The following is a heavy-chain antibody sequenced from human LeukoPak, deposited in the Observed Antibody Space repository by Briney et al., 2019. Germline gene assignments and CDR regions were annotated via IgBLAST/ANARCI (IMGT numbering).Heavy chain of an antibody. J-gene: IGHJ4*02. D-gene: IGHD5-18*01. V-gene: IGHV1-18*01. Sequence: ASVKVSCKASGYTFTSYGISWVRQAPGQGLEWMGWISAYNGNTNYAQKLQGRVTMTTDTSTSTAYMELRSLRSDDTAVYYCARTWIQLKAPPDFDYWGQGTLVTVSS. CDR1: GYTFTSYG. CDR2: ISAYNGNT. CDR3: ARTWIQLKAPPDFDY.